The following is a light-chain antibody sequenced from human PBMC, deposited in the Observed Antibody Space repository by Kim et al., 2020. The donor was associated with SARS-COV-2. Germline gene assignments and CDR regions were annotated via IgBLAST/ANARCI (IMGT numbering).Light chain of an antibody. V-gene: IGKV3-20*01. CDR2: GAS. CDR3: QQYGSSPLT. J-gene: IGKJ4*01. Sequence: SRGERVTLSCRASQSVSSSYLAWYQQKPGQAPRLLIYGASSRATGIPDRFSGSGSGTDFTLTISRLEPEDFAVYYCQQYGSSPLTFGGGTKVDIK. CDR1: QSVSSSY.